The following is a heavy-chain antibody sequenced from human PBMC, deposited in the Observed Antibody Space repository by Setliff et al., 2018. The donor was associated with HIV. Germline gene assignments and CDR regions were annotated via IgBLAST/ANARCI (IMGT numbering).Heavy chain of an antibody. J-gene: IGHJ3*02. CDR1: GFTFGDYA. CDR2: IRSKAYGGTT. D-gene: IGHD3-10*01. V-gene: IGHV3-49*04. CDR3: TSAHYGSGTVGAFDI. Sequence: GGSLRLSCTASGFTFGDYAMSWVRQAPGKGLEWVGFIRSKAYGGTTEHAASVKGRFTISRDDSKSIAYLQMNGLKTDDTAVYYCTSAHYGSGTVGAFDIWGQGTMVTVSS.